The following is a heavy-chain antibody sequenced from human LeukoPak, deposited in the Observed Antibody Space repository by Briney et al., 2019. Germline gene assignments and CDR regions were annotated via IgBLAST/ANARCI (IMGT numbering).Heavy chain of an antibody. J-gene: IGHJ4*02. V-gene: IGHV4-59*01. CDR3: ARASVYGSGSYCFDY. Sequence: SETLSLTCTVSGGSISSYYWSWIRQPPGKGLEWIGYIYYSGSTNYNPSLKSRVTISVDTSKNQFSLKLSSVTAADTAVYYCARASVYGSGSYCFDYWGQGTLVTVSS. CDR2: IYYSGST. D-gene: IGHD3-10*01. CDR1: GGSISSYY.